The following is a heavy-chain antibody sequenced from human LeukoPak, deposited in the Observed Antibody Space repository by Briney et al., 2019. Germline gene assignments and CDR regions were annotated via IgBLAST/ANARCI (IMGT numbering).Heavy chain of an antibody. D-gene: IGHD5-18*01. V-gene: IGHV3-30*18. CDR1: GFSFSNYG. CDR3: TKDSAGYSSTTPIFDY. CDR2: IPYDGSNK. J-gene: IGHJ4*02. Sequence: GRSLRRSCAASGFSFSNYGMHWVRQAPGKGLEWVAVIPYDGSNKYYADSVKGRFTISRDNSKNTLYLQMNSLRAEDTAVYYCTKDSAGYSSTTPIFDYWGQGTLVTVSS.